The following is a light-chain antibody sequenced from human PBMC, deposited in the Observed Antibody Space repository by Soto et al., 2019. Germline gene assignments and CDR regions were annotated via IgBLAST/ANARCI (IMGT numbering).Light chain of an antibody. CDR3: SSYTSSSTLYV. Sequence: QSALTQPASVSGSPGQSITISCTGTSSDVGGYNYVSWYQQHPGKAPKLMIYDVSNRPSGVSNRFSGSKSGNTASLTISGLQAEDEADYYGSSYTSSSTLYVFGTGTKVT. V-gene: IGLV2-14*01. CDR1: SSDVGGYNY. CDR2: DVS. J-gene: IGLJ1*01.